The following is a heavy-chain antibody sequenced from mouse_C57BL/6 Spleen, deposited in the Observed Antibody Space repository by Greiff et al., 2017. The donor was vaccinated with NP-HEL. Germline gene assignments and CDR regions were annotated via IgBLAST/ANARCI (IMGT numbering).Heavy chain of an antibody. J-gene: IGHJ4*01. CDR3: ARSERGWLPYAMDY. CDR2: IDPNSGGT. V-gene: IGHV1-72*01. Sequence: VQLQQPGAELVKPGASVKLSCKASGYTFTSYWMHWVKQRPGRGLEWIGRIDPNSGGTKYNEKFKSKATLTVDKPSSTAYMQLSSLTSEVSAVYYCARSERGWLPYAMDYWGQGTSVTVSS. D-gene: IGHD2-3*01. CDR1: GYTFTSYW.